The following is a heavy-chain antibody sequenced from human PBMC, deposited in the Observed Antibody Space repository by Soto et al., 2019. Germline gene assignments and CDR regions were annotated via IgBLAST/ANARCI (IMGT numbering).Heavy chain of an antibody. CDR1: GYTFSNFG. V-gene: IGHV1-18*01. J-gene: IGHJ6*02. Sequence: QVHLVQSGAEVMTPGASVKVSCKASGYTFSNFGLSWVRQAPGQGLEWMGWISGYNGNTNSAEKFQGRVTMTTDTTTSTAYMEVRSLTSAETAVDYCARYKGYGFGWSYSSGMDVWGQGTTVTVSS. D-gene: IGHD5-18*01. CDR3: ARYKGYGFGWSYSSGMDV. CDR2: ISGYNGNT.